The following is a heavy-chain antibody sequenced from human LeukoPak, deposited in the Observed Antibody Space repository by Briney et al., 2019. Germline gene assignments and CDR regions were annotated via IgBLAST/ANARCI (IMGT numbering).Heavy chain of an antibody. CDR1: GGSISSYY. CDR2: IYYSGST. D-gene: IGHD6-19*01. V-gene: IGHV4-59*01. Sequence: NPSETLSLTCTVSGGSISSYYWSWIRQPPGKGLEWIGYIYYSGSTNYNPSLKSRVTISVDTSKNQFSLKLSSVTAADTAVYYCARDPNSSGWDINGAFDIWGQGTMVTVSS. J-gene: IGHJ3*02. CDR3: ARDPNSSGWDINGAFDI.